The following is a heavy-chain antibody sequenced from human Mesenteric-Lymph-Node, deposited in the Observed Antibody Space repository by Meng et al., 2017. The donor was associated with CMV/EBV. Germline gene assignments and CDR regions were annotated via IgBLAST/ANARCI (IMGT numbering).Heavy chain of an antibody. CDR1: GYTFTSYY. J-gene: IGHJ6*02. V-gene: IGHV1-46*01. CDR3: ARDHIRLEWFGLYGMDV. Sequence: ASVKVSCKASGYTFTSYYMHWVRQAPGQGLEWMGIINPSGGSTSYAQKFQGRVTMTRDTSTSTVYMELRSLSSDDTAVYYCARDHIRLEWFGLYGMDVWGQGTTVTVSS. CDR2: INPSGGST. D-gene: IGHD3-10*01.